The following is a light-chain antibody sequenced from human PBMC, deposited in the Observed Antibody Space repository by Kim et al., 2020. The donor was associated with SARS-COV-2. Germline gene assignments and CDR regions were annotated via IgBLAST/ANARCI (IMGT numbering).Light chain of an antibody. J-gene: IGKJ4*02. Sequence: PGEKTALPSRASRNISGSKLAWYQHKPGQAPRLLIYGASSRATGVPARFSGSGSETDFTLTISSLQPEDFAVYHCQQYDAWPQFTFGGGTKVDIK. V-gene: IGKV3D-15*01. CDR1: RNISGSK. CDR3: QQYDAWPQFT. CDR2: GAS.